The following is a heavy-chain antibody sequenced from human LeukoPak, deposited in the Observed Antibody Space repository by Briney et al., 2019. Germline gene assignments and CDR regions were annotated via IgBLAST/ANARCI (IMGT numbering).Heavy chain of an antibody. J-gene: IGHJ4*02. Sequence: ASVKVSCKASGYTFTGYYMHWVRQAPGQGLEWMGRINPNSGGTNYAQKFQGRVTMTRDTSISTAYMELSRLRSDDTAVYYCARDLKGGSSGYPFLDYWGQGTLVTVSS. CDR3: ARDLKGGSSGYPFLDY. CDR1: GYTFTGYY. V-gene: IGHV1-2*06. D-gene: IGHD3-22*01. CDR2: INPNSGGT.